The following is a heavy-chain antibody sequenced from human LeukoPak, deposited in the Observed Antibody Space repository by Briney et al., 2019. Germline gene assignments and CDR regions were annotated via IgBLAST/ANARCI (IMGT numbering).Heavy chain of an antibody. CDR2: ISYDGSNK. V-gene: IGHV3-30*03. Sequence: GGSLRLSCAASGFTFSSYGMHWVRQAPGKGLEWVAVISYDGSNKYYADSVKGRFTISRDNSKNTLYLQMNSLRAEDTAVYYCARERTMGPYYYGMDVWGQGTTVTVSS. CDR3: ARERTMGPYYYGMDV. D-gene: IGHD3-10*01. J-gene: IGHJ6*02. CDR1: GFTFSSYG.